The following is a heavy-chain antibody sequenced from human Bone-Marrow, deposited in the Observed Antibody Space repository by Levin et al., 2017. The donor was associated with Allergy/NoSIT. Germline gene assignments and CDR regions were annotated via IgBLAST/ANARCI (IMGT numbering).Heavy chain of an antibody. CDR3: ARKSGGTYCSSTSCRHYYYYYGMDV. CDR1: GYSFTSYW. V-gene: IGHV5-51*01. J-gene: IGHJ6*02. D-gene: IGHD2-2*01. Sequence: KRGESLKISCKGSGYSFTSYWIGWVRQMPGKGLEWMGIIYPGDSDTRYSPSFQGQVTISADKSISTAYLQWSSLKASDTAMYYCARKSGGTYCSSTSCRHYYYYYGMDVWGQGTTVTVSS. CDR2: IYPGDSDT.